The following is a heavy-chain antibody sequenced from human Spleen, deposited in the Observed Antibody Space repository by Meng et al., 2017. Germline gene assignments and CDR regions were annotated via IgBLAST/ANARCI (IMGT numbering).Heavy chain of an antibody. D-gene: IGHD2-2*01. V-gene: IGHV4-59*12. CDR2: VYYSGST. Sequence: SETLSLTCTVSGGSINSYYWSWIRQPPGKGLEWIGYVYYSGSTHYTPSLKSRVTMSADTSKNHFYLRLNSVTAADTAVYYCAREDRRSSSWDLDPWGQGTLVTVSS. J-gene: IGHJ5*02. CDR3: AREDRRSSSWDLDP. CDR1: GGSINSYY.